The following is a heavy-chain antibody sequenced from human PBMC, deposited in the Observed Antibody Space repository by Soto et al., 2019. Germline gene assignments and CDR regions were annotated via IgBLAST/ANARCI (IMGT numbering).Heavy chain of an antibody. CDR3: ARFLGSASYYDY. V-gene: IGHV3-7*01. CDR2: IKGDGSEK. J-gene: IGHJ4*02. D-gene: IGHD3-10*01. CDR1: GFTFSSYW. Sequence: EVQLVESGGGLVQPGGSLRLSCAASGFTFSSYWMSWVRQAPGKGLEWVANIKGDGSEKYSVASVKGRFTISRVNANNTVYLQMNTLSAEDTAVYYCARFLGSASYYDYWGQGTLVTVSS.